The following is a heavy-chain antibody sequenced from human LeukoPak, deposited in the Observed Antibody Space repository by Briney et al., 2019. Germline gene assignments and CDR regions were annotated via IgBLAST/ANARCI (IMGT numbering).Heavy chain of an antibody. Sequence: GGSLRLSCAASGFTFSSYWMNWARQAPGKGLEWVASINHNGNVNYYVDSVKGRFTISRDNSKNTLYLQMNSLRAEDTAVYYCAKGIAVARGQGTLVTASS. CDR2: INHNGNVN. CDR1: GFTFSSYW. J-gene: IGHJ4*02. CDR3: AKGIAVA. D-gene: IGHD6-19*01. V-gene: IGHV3-7*03.